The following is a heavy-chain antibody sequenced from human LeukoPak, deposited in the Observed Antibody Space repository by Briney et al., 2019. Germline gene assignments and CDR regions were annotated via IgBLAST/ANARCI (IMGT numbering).Heavy chain of an antibody. D-gene: IGHD4-23*01. CDR3: ARVTTVVTPFFDP. CDR1: GGSISSGGYY. CDR2: IYYSGST. J-gene: IGHJ5*02. Sequence: SQTLSLTCTVSGGSISSGGYYWSWIRQPPGKGLEWIGYIYYSGSTYYNPSLKSRVTISVDTSKNQFSLKLSSVTAADTAVYYCARVTTVVTPFFDPWGQGTLVTVSS. V-gene: IGHV4-30-4*01.